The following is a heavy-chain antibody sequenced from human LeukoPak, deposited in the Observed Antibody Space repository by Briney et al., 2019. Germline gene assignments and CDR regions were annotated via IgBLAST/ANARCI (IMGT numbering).Heavy chain of an antibody. J-gene: IGHJ5*02. D-gene: IGHD2-15*01. Sequence: ASVKVSCKASGYTFTSYDINWVQQATGQGLEWMGWMNPNSGNTGYAQKFQGRVTITRNTSISTAYMELSSLRSEDTAVYYCARSNTGVVNWFDPWGQGTLVTVSS. CDR1: GYTFTSYD. CDR3: ARSNTGVVNWFDP. CDR2: MNPNSGNT. V-gene: IGHV1-8*03.